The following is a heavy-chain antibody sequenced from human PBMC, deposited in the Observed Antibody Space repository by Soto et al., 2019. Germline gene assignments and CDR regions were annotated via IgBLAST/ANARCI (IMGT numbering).Heavy chain of an antibody. CDR1: GYTFTSYY. V-gene: IGHV1-46*01. D-gene: IGHD6-19*01. CDR3: ARDKSSGKWLLYYLGY. J-gene: IGHJ4*02. Sequence: ASVKVSCQASGYTFTSYYMHWVRQAPGQGLEWMGIINPSGGSTSYAQKFQGRVTMTRDTSTSTVYMELSSLRSEDTAVYYCARDKSSGKWLLYYLGYWGQGTLVTVSS. CDR2: INPSGGST.